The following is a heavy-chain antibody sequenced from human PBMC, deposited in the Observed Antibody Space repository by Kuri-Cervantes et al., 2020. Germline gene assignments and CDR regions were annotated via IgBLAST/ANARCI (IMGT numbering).Heavy chain of an antibody. Sequence: GESLKISCAASGFTFDDYGMSWVRQAPGKGLEWVSYISSSSSTIYYADSVKGRFTISRDNAKNSLYLQMNSLRAEDTAVYYCARGGRRGPATNFDYWGQGTLVTVSS. D-gene: IGHD2-2*01. CDR1: GFTFDDYG. J-gene: IGHJ4*02. V-gene: IGHV3-48*04. CDR2: ISSSSSTI. CDR3: ARGGRRGPATNFDY.